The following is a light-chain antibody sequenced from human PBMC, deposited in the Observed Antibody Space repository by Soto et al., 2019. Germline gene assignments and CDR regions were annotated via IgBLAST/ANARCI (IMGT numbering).Light chain of an antibody. CDR1: SSDVGGYNY. Sequence: QSVLTQPASVSGSPGQSITICCTGTSSDVGGYNYVSWYQQYPGKAPKLMIYDVSNRPSGVSNRFSGSKSGNTASLTISGLQAEDEADYYCSSYTSSITLVFGGGTKLTVL. J-gene: IGLJ2*01. CDR3: SSYTSSITLV. V-gene: IGLV2-14*01. CDR2: DVS.